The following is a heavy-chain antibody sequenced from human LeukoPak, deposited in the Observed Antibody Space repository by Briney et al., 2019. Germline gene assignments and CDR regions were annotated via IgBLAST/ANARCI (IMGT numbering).Heavy chain of an antibody. D-gene: IGHD6-13*01. J-gene: IGHJ4*02. Sequence: SETLSLTXTVSGGSISSYYWSWIRQPPGKGLEWIGNIYYSGSTNYNPSLKSRVTISVDTSKNQFSLKLSSVTAADTAVYYCARVIAAAGPFDYWGRGTLVTVSS. V-gene: IGHV4-59*01. CDR2: IYYSGST. CDR1: GGSISSYY. CDR3: ARVIAAAGPFDY.